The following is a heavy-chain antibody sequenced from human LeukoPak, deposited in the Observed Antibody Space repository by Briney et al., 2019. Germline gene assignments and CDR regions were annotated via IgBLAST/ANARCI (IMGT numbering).Heavy chain of an antibody. CDR1: GGSFSGFY. CDR2: INHSGST. CDR3: ARGGGSSGGYYFDY. J-gene: IGHJ4*02. V-gene: IGHV4-34*01. Sequence: SETLSLTCAVYGGSFSGFYWTWIRQPPGKGLEWIGEINHSGSTSYNPSLKSRVSISVDTSKNQFSLNLSSVTAADTAVYYCARGGGSSGGYYFDYWGQGTLVTVSS. D-gene: IGHD1-26*01.